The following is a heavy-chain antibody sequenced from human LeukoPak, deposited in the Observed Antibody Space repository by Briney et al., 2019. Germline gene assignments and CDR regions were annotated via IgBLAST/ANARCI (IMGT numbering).Heavy chain of an antibody. CDR1: GFTFSTYW. V-gene: IGHV3-7*03. CDR3: VLSSTARGGNDY. J-gene: IGHJ4*02. CDR2: IKQDGSEK. D-gene: IGHD5-18*01. Sequence: GGSLRLSCAASGFTFSTYWMSWVRQAPGKGLEWVANIKQDGSEKYYVDSVKGRFTTSRDNAKNSLYLQMNSLRAEDTAVYYCVLSSTARGGNDYWGQGTLVTVSS.